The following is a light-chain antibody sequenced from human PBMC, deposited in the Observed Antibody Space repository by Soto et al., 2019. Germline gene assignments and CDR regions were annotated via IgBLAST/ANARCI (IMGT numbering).Light chain of an antibody. Sequence: EIVLTQSPGTLSLSPGERATLSCRASQSVSSSYIAWYQQRPGQAPRLLIYDASNRATGVPARFSGSRSGTDFTLTISDLEPADFGLYYCQQRLNWPPGFGQGTKVDIK. CDR3: QQRLNWPPG. J-gene: IGKJ1*01. V-gene: IGKV3-11*01. CDR2: DAS. CDR1: QSVSSSY.